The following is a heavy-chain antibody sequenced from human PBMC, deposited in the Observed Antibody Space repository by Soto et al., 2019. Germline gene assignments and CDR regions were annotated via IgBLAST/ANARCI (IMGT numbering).Heavy chain of an antibody. Sequence: ASETLSLTCTFSGCSISSGDYYWSWIRQPPGKGLEWIGYIYYSGSTYYNPSLKSRVTISVDTSKNQFSLKLSSVTAADTAVYYCARAFPRFLGWSYDNDAFDIWGQGTMVTVSS. V-gene: IGHV4-30-4*01. CDR3: ARAFPRFLGWSYDNDAFDI. CDR2: IYYSGST. J-gene: IGHJ3*02. CDR1: GCSISSGDYY. D-gene: IGHD3-3*01.